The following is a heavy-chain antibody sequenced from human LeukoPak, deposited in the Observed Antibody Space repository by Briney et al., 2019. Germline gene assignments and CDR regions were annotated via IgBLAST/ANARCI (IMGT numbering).Heavy chain of an antibody. Sequence: ASVKVSCKASGYIFTSYYIFWARQAPGQRLEWLGWVNPNSGATNYAEMFQGRGTMTSDTSITTAYMELKRLRYDDTAIYYCARGGRGGIPFDFWGQGTLVTVSA. D-gene: IGHD2-21*01. CDR2: VNPNSGAT. J-gene: IGHJ4*02. V-gene: IGHV1-2*02. CDR3: ARGGRGGIPFDF. CDR1: GYIFTSYY.